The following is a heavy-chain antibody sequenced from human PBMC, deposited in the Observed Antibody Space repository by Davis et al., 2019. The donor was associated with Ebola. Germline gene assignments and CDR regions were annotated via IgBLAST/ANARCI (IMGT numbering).Heavy chain of an antibody. Sequence: SETLSLTCTVSGGSISNYYWSWIRQPPGKGLEWIGYVYYSGSTHYNPSLKSRVTISVDTSKSQFSLKLSSVTAADTAVYYCARGPVDSAIIIVGWFDSWGQGSLVSVSS. J-gene: IGHJ5*01. V-gene: IGHV4-59*01. CDR1: GGSISNYY. CDR2: VYYSGST. D-gene: IGHD5-18*01. CDR3: ARGPVDSAIIIVGWFDS.